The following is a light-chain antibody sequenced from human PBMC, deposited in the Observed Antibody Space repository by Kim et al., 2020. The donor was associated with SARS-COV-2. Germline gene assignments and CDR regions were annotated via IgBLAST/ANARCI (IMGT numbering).Light chain of an antibody. J-gene: IGLJ3*02. CDR1: VLAKKY. Sequence: SVSPGQTARNTCSGDVLAKKYARWFQQKPGQAPVLVIYKDSERPSGIPERFSGSSSGTTVTLTISGAQVEDEADYYCYSAADNNRVFGGGTQLTVL. CDR3: YSAADNNRV. CDR2: KDS. V-gene: IGLV3-27*01.